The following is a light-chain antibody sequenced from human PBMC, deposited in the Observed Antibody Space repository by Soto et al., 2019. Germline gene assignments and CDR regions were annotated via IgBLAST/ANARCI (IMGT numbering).Light chain of an antibody. CDR2: DAS. Sequence: GDRVTITCRASQSISNWLAWYQQKAGKAPKLLIYDASSLESGVPSRFSGSGSGTDFTLTISSLQPEDFATYYCQQFNNYPLTFGGGTKVDIK. CDR3: QQFNNYPLT. J-gene: IGKJ4*01. V-gene: IGKV1-5*01. CDR1: QSISNW.